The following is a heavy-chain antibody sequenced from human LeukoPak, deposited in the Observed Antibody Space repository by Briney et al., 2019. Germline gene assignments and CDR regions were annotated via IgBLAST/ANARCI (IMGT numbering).Heavy chain of an antibody. Sequence: PGGSLRLSCAASGFTFDDYGMSWVRQVPGRGLEWVSGINWNGDSTGYADSVRGRFTISRDNAKNSLYLQMNSLRAEDTALYYCARVRELVDYNYYMDVWGKGTTVSVSS. J-gene: IGHJ6*03. CDR1: GFTFDDYG. CDR3: ARVRELVDYNYYMDV. CDR2: INWNGDST. V-gene: IGHV3-20*04. D-gene: IGHD1-26*01.